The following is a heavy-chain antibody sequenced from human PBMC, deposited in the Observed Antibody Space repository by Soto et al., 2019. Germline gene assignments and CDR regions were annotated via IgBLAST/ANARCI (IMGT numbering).Heavy chain of an antibody. CDR2: ISDRGIT. D-gene: IGHD3-10*01. CDR1: GDSIIRSF. V-gene: IGHV4-59*01. J-gene: IGHJ3*01. Sequence: QVQLQESGPGLVKHSETLSLTCVVSGDSIIRSFWGWIRQPLGRGLEWIAYISDRGITFSNPSLKSRLSMSVDTSKYESSLTLTAMTAADTAIYYCARGAGAFSGPDTFDFWGQGTLVTVSS. CDR3: ARGAGAFSGPDTFDF.